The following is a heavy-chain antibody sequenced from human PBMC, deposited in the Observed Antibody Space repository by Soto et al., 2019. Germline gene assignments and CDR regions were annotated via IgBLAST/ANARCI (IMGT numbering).Heavy chain of an antibody. V-gene: IGHV1-2*04. Sequence: QVQLVQSGAEVKKPGASVKVSCKASGYTFTGYYMHWVRQAPGQGLEWMGWINPNSGGTNYAQKFQGWVTMTRDTSIRTAYMELSRLRSDDTAVYYCARGGIVVVTAANWFDPWGQGTLVTVSS. D-gene: IGHD2-21*02. CDR2: INPNSGGT. J-gene: IGHJ5*02. CDR3: ARGGIVVVTAANWFDP. CDR1: GYTFTGYY.